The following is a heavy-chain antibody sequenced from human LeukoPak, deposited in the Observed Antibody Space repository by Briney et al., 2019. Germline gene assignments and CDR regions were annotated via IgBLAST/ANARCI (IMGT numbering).Heavy chain of an antibody. CDR3: AKDRIPVAGRQDIWDY. J-gene: IGHJ4*02. D-gene: IGHD6-19*01. CDR2: ISGSGDRT. CDR1: GFTFSNYA. V-gene: IGHV3-23*01. Sequence: GGSLRLSCVGAGFTFSNYAMTWVRQAPGRGVGGVSGISGSGDRTYYADSVKGAFTISRDNSKNTLYLRMNSLTDDDSAVYYCAKDRIPVAGRQDIWDYWGQGTLVTVSS.